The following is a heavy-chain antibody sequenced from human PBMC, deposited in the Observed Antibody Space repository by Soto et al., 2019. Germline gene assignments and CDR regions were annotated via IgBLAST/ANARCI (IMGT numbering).Heavy chain of an antibody. V-gene: IGHV2-26*01. CDR2: IFSNDEK. CDR1: GFSLSNPRLG. J-gene: IGHJ6*02. CDR3: ARTDNGETLYYYGIDG. D-gene: IGHD4-17*01. Sequence: QVTLKESGPVLVKPTETLTLTCTVSGFSLSNPRLGVSWIRQPPGKALEWLTHIFSNDEKSYSTSLKTRLTNSQDSSQSQVVLTMTNIDPVDNGTYFCARTDNGETLYYYGIDGWGQGTTVTVSS.